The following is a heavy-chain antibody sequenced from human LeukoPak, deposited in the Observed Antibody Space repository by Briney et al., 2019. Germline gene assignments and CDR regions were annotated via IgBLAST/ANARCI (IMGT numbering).Heavy chain of an antibody. J-gene: IGHJ4*02. D-gene: IGHD6-19*01. Sequence: PSETLSLTCTVSGGSISSSSYYWGWIRQPPGKGLEWIGSIYYSGSTYYNPSLKSRVTISVDTSKNQFSLKLSSVTAADTAVYYCARGSSGWLGYFDYWGQGTLVTVSS. CDR1: GGSISSSSYY. CDR3: ARGSSGWLGYFDY. V-gene: IGHV4-39*07. CDR2: IYYSGST.